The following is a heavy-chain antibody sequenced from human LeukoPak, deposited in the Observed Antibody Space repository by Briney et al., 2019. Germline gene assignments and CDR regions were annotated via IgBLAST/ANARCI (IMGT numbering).Heavy chain of an antibody. CDR3: ARRIQLWSYWHFDL. J-gene: IGHJ2*01. CDR2: MLDRGSP. D-gene: IGHD5-18*01. V-gene: IGHV4-4*09. Sequence: PSETLSLTCSVSGGSINGYSWGWVRQPPGKGLECIGYMLDRGSPNHHPSLQNRVTTSVDTSKNEFSLRLTSVTAADTAVYYCARRIQLWSYWHFDLWGRGTLVTVSS. CDR1: GGSINGYS.